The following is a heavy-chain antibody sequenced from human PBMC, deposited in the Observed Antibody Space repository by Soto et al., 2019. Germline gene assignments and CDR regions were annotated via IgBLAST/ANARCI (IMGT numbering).Heavy chain of an antibody. CDR2: ISNDGSNK. V-gene: IGHV3-30*18. CDR3: AKAKSLRAVRGSSFDY. D-gene: IGHD6-19*01. Sequence: QPGGSLRLSCAASGFSFSTYGMHWVRQAPGKGLEWVAFISNDGSNKYYADSVKGRFTISRDNSKNTLYLQMNSLTTEDTAMYYCAKAKSLRAVRGSSFDYWGQGALVTVSS. J-gene: IGHJ4*02. CDR1: GFSFSTYG.